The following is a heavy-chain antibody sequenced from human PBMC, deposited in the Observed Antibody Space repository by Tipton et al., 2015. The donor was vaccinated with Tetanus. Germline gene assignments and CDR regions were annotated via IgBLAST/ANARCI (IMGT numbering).Heavy chain of an antibody. Sequence: QLVQSGAEVKKPGASLKVSCKASGYTFTGYYVHWVRQAPGQGLEWMGWINSKSGGTSYAQKFLGWVTMTRDTSISTAYMEVTRLRSADTAVYYCAREPPPGVNRDHYGGDVWGQGTTVTVSS. J-gene: IGHJ6*02. CDR1: GYTFTGYY. V-gene: IGHV1-2*04. CDR3: AREPPPGVNRDHYGGDV. CDR2: INSKSGGT. D-gene: IGHD7-27*01.